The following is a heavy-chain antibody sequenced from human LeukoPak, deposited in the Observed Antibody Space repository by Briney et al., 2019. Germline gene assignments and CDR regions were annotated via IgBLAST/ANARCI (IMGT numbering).Heavy chain of an antibody. V-gene: IGHV3-7*01. CDR2: IKQDGSEK. CDR3: TTGKLLWFGGPNYYYYGMDV. CDR1: GFTFSSYW. J-gene: IGHJ6*02. Sequence: PGGSLRLSCAASGFTFSSYWMSWVRQAPGKGLEWVANIKQDGSEKYYVDSVKGRFTISRDNAKNSLYLQMNSLRAEDTAVYYCTTGKLLWFGGPNYYYYGMDVWGQGTTVTVSS. D-gene: IGHD3-10*01.